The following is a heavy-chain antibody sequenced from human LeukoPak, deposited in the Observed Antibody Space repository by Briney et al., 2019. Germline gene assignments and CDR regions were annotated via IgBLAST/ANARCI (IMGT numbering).Heavy chain of an antibody. CDR2: ISGSGGST. J-gene: IGHJ6*03. CDR1: GFTFSNYA. Sequence: PAGGSLRLSCAASGFTFSNYAMSWVRQAPGKGLEWVSGISGSGGSTYYADSVKGRFTISRDNSKNTLYLQMNSLRVEDTAVYYCAKESGDSTGYYYNNYYYYMDVWGKGTTVTVSS. V-gene: IGHV3-23*01. CDR3: AKESGDSTGYYYNNYYYYMDV. D-gene: IGHD3-22*01.